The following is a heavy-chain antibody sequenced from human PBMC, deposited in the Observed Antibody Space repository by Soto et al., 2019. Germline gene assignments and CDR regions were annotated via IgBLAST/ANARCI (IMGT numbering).Heavy chain of an antibody. D-gene: IGHD6-6*01. V-gene: IGHV1-3*01. CDR3: ARAEGSSVFVY. CDR2: INAGNGNT. J-gene: IGHJ4*02. CDR1: GYTFTSYA. Sequence: QVPLVQSGAEVKKPGASVKVSCKASGYTFTSYAMHWVRQAPGQRLEWMGWINAGNGNTKYSQKFQGRVTITRDTSASTAYMELSSLRSEDTAVYYCARAEGSSVFVYWGQGTLVTVSS.